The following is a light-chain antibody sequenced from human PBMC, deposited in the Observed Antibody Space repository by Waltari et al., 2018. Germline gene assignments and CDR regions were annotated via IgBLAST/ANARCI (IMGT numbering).Light chain of an antibody. CDR1: QSISSW. Sequence: DIQMTQSPSTLSASVGDRVTITCRASQSISSWLAWYQQKPGKAPKLLIYDASSLESGVPSRFSGTGSGTDFTLKISRVEAEDVGVYYCMQGIHLPPYTFGQGTKLEIK. CDR2: DAS. CDR3: MQGIHLPPYT. V-gene: IGKV1-5*01. J-gene: IGKJ2*01.